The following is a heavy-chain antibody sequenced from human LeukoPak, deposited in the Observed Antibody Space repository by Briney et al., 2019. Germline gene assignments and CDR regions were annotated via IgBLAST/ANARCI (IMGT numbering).Heavy chain of an antibody. Sequence: ASVKVSCKASGGTFSSYAISWVRQAPGQGLEWMGRIIPILGIANYAQKFQGRVTITADKSTSTAYMELSSLRSEDTAVYYCARGGSYAHADYWGQGTLVTVSS. D-gene: IGHD1-26*01. V-gene: IGHV1-69*04. CDR2: IIPILGIA. CDR1: GGTFSSYA. J-gene: IGHJ4*02. CDR3: ARGGSYAHADY.